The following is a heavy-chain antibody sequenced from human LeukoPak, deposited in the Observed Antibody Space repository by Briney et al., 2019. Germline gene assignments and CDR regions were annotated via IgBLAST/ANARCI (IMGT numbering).Heavy chain of an antibody. CDR1: GGSITSGFYY. V-gene: IGHV4-39*01. J-gene: IGHJ4*02. D-gene: IGHD3-16*01. Sequence: SETLSLTCTVSGGSITSGFYYWAWLRQTPGKGLDWIGSVYYSGSTYYNPSLKSRVTISVDTSKNQFSLKLSSVTAADTALYYCARPLVAAAAFMNYWGQGTLVIVSS. CDR3: ARPLVAAAAFMNY. CDR2: VYYSGST.